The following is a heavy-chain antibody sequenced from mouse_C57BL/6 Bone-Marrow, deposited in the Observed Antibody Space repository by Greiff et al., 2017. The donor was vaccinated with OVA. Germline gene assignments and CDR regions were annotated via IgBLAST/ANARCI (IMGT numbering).Heavy chain of an antibody. CDR1: GYSITSGYY. Sequence: EVQRVESGPGLVKPSQSLSLTCSVTGYSITSGYYWNWIRQFPGNKLEWMGYISYDGSNNYNPSLKNRISITRDTSKNQFFLKLNSVTTEDTATYYCARENSNSWFAYWGQGTLVTVSA. CDR2: ISYDGSN. V-gene: IGHV3-6*01. J-gene: IGHJ3*01. D-gene: IGHD2-5*01. CDR3: ARENSNSWFAY.